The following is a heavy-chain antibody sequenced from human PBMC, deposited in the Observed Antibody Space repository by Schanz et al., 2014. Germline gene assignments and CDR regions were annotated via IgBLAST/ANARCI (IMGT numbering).Heavy chain of an antibody. Sequence: QVQLVQSGAEVKKPGASVKVSCKASGYTFTSYGISWVRQAPGQGLEWMGWISPYNGNTNYAQKLQGRVTMTIDPYTSTAYMEVSSLRSEDTAVYYCARGYGDSPTDFWGQGTLVTVSS. CDR2: ISPYNGNT. CDR3: ARGYGDSPTDF. CDR1: GYTFTSYG. J-gene: IGHJ4*02. D-gene: IGHD4-17*01. V-gene: IGHV1-18*01.